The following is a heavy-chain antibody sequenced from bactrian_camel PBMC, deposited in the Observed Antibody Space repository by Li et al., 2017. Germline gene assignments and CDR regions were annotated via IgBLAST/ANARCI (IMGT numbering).Heavy chain of an antibody. J-gene: IGHJ6*01. V-gene: IGHV3S54*01. CDR2: IYSGGGSQ. Sequence: QLVESGGGSVQAGGSLTLSCAASGSIDSSIVMAWFRQSPGKKREGVASIYSGGGSQYYADSVKGRFTISVDNAKNTLYLQMNSLKTEDTAVYYCATPRGGSEREIRSWADFGYWGQGTQVTVS. CDR1: GSIDSSIV. D-gene: IGHD2*01. CDR3: ATPRGGSEREIRSWADFGY.